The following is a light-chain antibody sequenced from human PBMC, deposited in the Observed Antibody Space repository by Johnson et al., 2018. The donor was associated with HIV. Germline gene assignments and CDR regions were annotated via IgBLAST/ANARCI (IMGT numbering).Light chain of an antibody. CDR1: SSNIGNNY. Sequence: QSVLTQPPSVSAAPGQKVTISCSGSSSNIGNNYVSWYQQLPGTAPKLLIYDNNKRPSGIPDRFSGSTSGTSATLAITGLQPGDEADYHCATWDSSLSVYVFGTGTKVTVL. J-gene: IGLJ1*01. CDR2: DNN. V-gene: IGLV1-51*01. CDR3: ATWDSSLSVYV.